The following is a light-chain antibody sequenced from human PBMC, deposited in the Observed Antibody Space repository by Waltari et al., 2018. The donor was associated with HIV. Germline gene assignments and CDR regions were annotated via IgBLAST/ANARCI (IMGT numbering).Light chain of an antibody. V-gene: IGKV2-28*01. CDR1: QSLLHSNGYNY. J-gene: IGKJ1*01. CDR2: LGS. Sequence: IVMTQSPISLPVTPGETASISCMSSQSLLHSNGYNYLDWYLQKPGQSPQLLIYLGSNRASGVPDRFSGSGSGTDFTLKISRVEAEDVGVYYCMQALQTPWTFGQGTKVEIK. CDR3: MQALQTPWT.